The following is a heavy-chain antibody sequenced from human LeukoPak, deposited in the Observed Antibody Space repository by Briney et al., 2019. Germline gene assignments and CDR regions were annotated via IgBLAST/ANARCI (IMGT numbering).Heavy chain of an antibody. CDR3: ARDAIADTSVADAFDI. CDR2: ISARGGST. Sequence: GGSLRLSCAASGFILSDYWMSWVRQAPGKGLEWVSAISARGGSTFYSDSVRGRFTISRDNSKNTLNLQMNSLRAEDTAVYYCARDAIADTSVADAFDIWGQGTMVTVSS. CDR1: GFILSDYW. V-gene: IGHV3-23*01. J-gene: IGHJ3*02. D-gene: IGHD6-19*01.